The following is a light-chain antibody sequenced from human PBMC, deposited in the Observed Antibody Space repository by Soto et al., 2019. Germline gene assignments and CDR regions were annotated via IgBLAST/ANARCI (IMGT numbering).Light chain of an antibody. CDR3: QQYYNYST. CDR1: QSVSSSY. Sequence: EIVLTQSPGTLSLSPGERATLSCRASQSVSSSYLAWYQQTPGQAPRLLIYGASSRATGLPDRFSGSGSRTDFTLTIGSLEPDDFATYFCQQYYNYSTFGQGTKVDIK. V-gene: IGKV3-20*01. J-gene: IGKJ1*01. CDR2: GAS.